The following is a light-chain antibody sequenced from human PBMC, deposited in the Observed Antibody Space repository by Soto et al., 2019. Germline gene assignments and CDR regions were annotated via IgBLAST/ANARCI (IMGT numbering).Light chain of an antibody. CDR1: SSDVGGYNY. CDR2: EVS. CDR3: SSYTSSSTLFYF. V-gene: IGLV2-14*01. Sequence: QSALTQPASVSGSPGPSITISCPGPSSDVGGYNYVSWYQQHPGKAPKLMIYEVSNRPSGVSNRFSGSKSGNTASLTISGLQAEDEADYYCSSYTSSSTLFYFFGTGTKLTVL. J-gene: IGLJ1*01.